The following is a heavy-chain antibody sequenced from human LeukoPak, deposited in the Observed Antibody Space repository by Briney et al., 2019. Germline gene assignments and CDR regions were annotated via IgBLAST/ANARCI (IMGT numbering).Heavy chain of an antibody. CDR3: ARVERFSRDGYNSNYYYYGMDV. Sequence: SETLSLTCTVSGGSISSYYWSWIRQPPGKGLEWIGYIYYSGSTNYNPSLKSRVTISVDTSKNQFSLKLSSVTAADTAVYYCARVERFSRDGYNSNYYYYGMDVWGQGTTVTVSS. CDR2: IYYSGST. V-gene: IGHV4-59*01. J-gene: IGHJ6*02. CDR1: GGSISSYY. D-gene: IGHD5-24*01.